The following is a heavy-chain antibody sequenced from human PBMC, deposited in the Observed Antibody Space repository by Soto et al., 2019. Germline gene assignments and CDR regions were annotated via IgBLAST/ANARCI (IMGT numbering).Heavy chain of an antibody. J-gene: IGHJ5*01. D-gene: IGHD2-15*01. CDR2: VYYNGGA. V-gene: IGHV4-39*01. CDR3: GRVVEGATRHTDFDS. Sequence: PSETLSLTCAVSGVSIHNSHSFWGWIRQPPGEGLEFVGSVYYNGGANYNPSLKGRVTISVDTSKNQFSLRLNPVTAADTAVYYCGRVVEGATRHTDFDSWGQGTLVTVSS. CDR1: GVSIHNSHSF.